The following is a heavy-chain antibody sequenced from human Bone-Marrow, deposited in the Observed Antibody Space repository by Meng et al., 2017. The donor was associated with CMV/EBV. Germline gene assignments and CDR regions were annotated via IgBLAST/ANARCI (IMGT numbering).Heavy chain of an antibody. Sequence: GESLKISCAASGFTFSSYAMSWVRQAPGKGLEWVSAISGSGGSTYYADSVKGRFTISRDNSKSTLYLQMNSLRAEDTAVYYCARDKGGSYLRAFDIWGQGTMVTVSS. D-gene: IGHD1-26*01. CDR3: ARDKGGSYLRAFDI. CDR1: GFTFSSYA. V-gene: IGHV3-23*01. CDR2: ISGSGGST. J-gene: IGHJ3*02.